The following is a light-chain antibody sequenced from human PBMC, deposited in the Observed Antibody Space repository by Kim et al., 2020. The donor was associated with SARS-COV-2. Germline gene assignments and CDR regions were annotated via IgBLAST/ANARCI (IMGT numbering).Light chain of an antibody. CDR1: QSVSST. Sequence: GSPGESAALSCRASQSVSSTLAWYQHKPGQAPRLLIYFASTRAAGIPVRFSGSGSGTEFTLTISSVQSEDFAVYYCQQYDSWPWTFGQGTKVDIK. J-gene: IGKJ1*01. V-gene: IGKV3-15*01. CDR2: FAS. CDR3: QQYDSWPWT.